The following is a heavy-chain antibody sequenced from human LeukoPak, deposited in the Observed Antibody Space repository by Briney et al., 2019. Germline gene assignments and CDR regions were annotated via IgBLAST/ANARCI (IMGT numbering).Heavy chain of an antibody. Sequence: KPGGSLRLSCAASGFTFSSYTMNWVRQAPGKGLEWVSSISSSSSFIYSPDSVKGRFTISRDNANNSLYLQMNSLRAEDTAVYYCARASGSYYRGIDYWGQGTLVTVSS. CDR3: ARASGSYYRGIDY. D-gene: IGHD1-26*01. CDR2: ISSSSSFI. J-gene: IGHJ4*02. CDR1: GFTFSSYT. V-gene: IGHV3-21*01.